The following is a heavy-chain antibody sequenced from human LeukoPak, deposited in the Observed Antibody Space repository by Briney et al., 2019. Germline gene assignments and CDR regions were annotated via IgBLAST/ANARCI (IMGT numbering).Heavy chain of an antibody. Sequence: GSLRLSCAASGFTFSSYSMNWVRQAPGKGLEWVSSISSSSSYIYYADSVKGRFTISRDNAKNSLYLQMNSLRAEDTAVYYCARDEGYCSGGSCYSDATHYWGQGTLVTVSS. D-gene: IGHD2-15*01. CDR1: GFTFSSYS. CDR3: ARDEGYCSGGSCYSDATHY. J-gene: IGHJ4*02. CDR2: ISSSSSYI. V-gene: IGHV3-21*01.